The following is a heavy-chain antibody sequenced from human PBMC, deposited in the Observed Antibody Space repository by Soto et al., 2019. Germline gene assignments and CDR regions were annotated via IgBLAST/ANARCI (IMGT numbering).Heavy chain of an antibody. CDR2: IVVGSGNT. D-gene: IGHD6-13*01. V-gene: IGHV1-58*01. J-gene: IGHJ6*02. CDR1: GFTFTSSA. CDR3: ARDRVSSSLYQSYYYYYGMDV. Sequence: GASVKVSCKASGFTFTSSAVQWVRQARGQRLEWIGWIVVGSGNTNYAQKFQERVTITRDMSTSTAYMELSSLRSEDTAVYYCARDRVSSSLYQSYYYYYGMDVWGQGTTVTVSS.